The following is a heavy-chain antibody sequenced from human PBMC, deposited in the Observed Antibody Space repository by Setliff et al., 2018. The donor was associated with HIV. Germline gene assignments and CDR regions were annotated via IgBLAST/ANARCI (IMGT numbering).Heavy chain of an antibody. CDR2: INPSGGST. CDR1: GYTFTRYF. CDR3: ARGWGGQDSYYYGMDV. Sequence: ASVKVSCKASGYTFTRYFMHCVRQAPGQGLEWLGMINPSGGSTWYAQKFQGRVTMTRDTSTSTVYMELSSLRSQDTAMYYCARGWGGQDSYYYGMDVWGQGTTVTVSS. V-gene: IGHV1-46*01. J-gene: IGHJ6*02. D-gene: IGHD3-16*01.